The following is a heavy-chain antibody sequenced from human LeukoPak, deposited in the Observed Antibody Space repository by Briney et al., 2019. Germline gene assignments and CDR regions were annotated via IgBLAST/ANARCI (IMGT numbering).Heavy chain of an antibody. Sequence: PGGSLRLSCAASGFTFSSYGMHRVRQAPGKGLEWVAFIRYDGSNKYYADSVKGRFTISRDNSKNTLYLQMNSLRAEDTAVYYCAKVLGSTFGVDLHDYWGQGTLVTVSS. V-gene: IGHV3-30*02. CDR3: AKVLGSTFGVDLHDY. CDR2: IRYDGSNK. CDR1: GFTFSSYG. D-gene: IGHD3-3*01. J-gene: IGHJ4*02.